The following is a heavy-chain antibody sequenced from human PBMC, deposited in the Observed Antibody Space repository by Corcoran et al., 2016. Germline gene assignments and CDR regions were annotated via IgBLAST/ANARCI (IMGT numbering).Heavy chain of an antibody. J-gene: IGHJ4*02. CDR1: GFTFSSYG. Sequence: QVQLVESGGGVVQPGRSLRLSCAASGFTFSSYGMHWVSQAPGKGLEWVALIWYDGTNKYYADSVKGRFSISRDNSKNTLYLQMNSLRAEDTAVYYCARDPSVGVEYSSVGYDFWGQGTLVTVSS. CDR3: ARDPSVGVEYSSVGYDF. V-gene: IGHV3-33*01. CDR2: IWYDGTNK. D-gene: IGHD4-4*01.